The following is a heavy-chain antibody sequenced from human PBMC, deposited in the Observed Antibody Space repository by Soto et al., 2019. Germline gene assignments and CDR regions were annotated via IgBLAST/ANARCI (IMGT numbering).Heavy chain of an antibody. V-gene: IGHV3-30*18. Sequence: GGSLRLSCAASGFTFSNYRMHWVRQAPGKGLEWVAVISYDGSDKYYADSVKGRFTISRDDSKNTLYLRMNSLRAEDTAVYYCAKTAGYDYVWGSSGLDPWGQGALVTVSS. CDR3: AKTAGYDYVWGSSGLDP. CDR2: ISYDGSDK. J-gene: IGHJ5*02. CDR1: GFTFSNYR. D-gene: IGHD3-16*01.